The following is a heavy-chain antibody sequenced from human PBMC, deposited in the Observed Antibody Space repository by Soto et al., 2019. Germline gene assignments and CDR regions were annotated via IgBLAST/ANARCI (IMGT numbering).Heavy chain of an antibody. D-gene: IGHD2-2*01. V-gene: IGHV3-23*01. CDR3: AKDYSFFASSYLDS. CDR1: AFSFSSHA. Sequence: GGSLRLSCVASAFSFSSHAMSWVRQAPGRGLQWVSTINGNGGSSYYADSVKGRFTVSRDNSKNTLYLQMNSLRAEDTAVYYCAKDYSFFASSYLDSWGQGTLVTVSS. J-gene: IGHJ4*02. CDR2: INGNGGSS.